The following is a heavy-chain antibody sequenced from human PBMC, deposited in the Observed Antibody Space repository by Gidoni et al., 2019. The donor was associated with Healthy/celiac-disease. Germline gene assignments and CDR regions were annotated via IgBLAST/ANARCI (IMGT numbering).Heavy chain of an antibody. V-gene: IGHV3-30-3*01. CDR3: ARDRKMVTLDY. CDR2: ISYDGSNK. D-gene: IGHD5-18*01. CDR1: GFTFSSYA. J-gene: IGHJ4*02. Sequence: QVQLVESGGGVVQPGWSLGLSCAASGFTFSSYAMHWVRQAPGKGLEWVAVISYDGSNKYYADSVKGRFTISRDNSKNTLYLQMNSLRAEDTAVYYCARDRKMVTLDYWGQGTLVTVSS.